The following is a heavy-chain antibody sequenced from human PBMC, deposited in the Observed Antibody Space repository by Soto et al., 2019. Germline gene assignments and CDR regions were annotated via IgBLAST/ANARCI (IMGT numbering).Heavy chain of an antibody. CDR2: IKQDGSER. Sequence: EVLLVESGGGLVQPGGSLRLSCAASGFSLIPYWMSWVRQAPGKGLEWVANIKQDGSERNYVNSVKGRFTISRDNAKNSFYLEKNSLRAEDTAVYYCARGGVHYYDNSFDYWGQGTLVNVSS. CDR3: ARGGVHYYDNSFDY. J-gene: IGHJ4*02. D-gene: IGHD3-22*01. CDR1: GFSLIPYW. V-gene: IGHV3-7*03.